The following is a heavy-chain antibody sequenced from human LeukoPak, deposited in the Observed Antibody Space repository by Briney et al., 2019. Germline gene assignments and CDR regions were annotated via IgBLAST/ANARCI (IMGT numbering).Heavy chain of an antibody. J-gene: IGHJ4*02. CDR1: GFTFSSYA. V-gene: IGHV3-30-3*01. CDR2: ISYDGSNK. Sequence: GGSLRLSCAASGFTFSSYAMHWVRQAPGKGLEWVAVISYDGSNKYYADSVKGRFTISRDNSKNALYLQMNSLRAEDTAVYYCARDLDYWGQGTLVTVSS. CDR3: ARDLDY.